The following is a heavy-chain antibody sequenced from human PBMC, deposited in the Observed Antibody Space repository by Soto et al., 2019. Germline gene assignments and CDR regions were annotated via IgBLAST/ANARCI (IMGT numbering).Heavy chain of an antibody. V-gene: IGHV3-9*01. D-gene: IGHD6-25*01. CDR3: ARDRYFITAAGGGIDD. Sequence: EVQLVESGGGLVQPGRSLRLSCAASGFTFDDNAMHWVRQSPGKGLEWVSGISWNSGTIAYADSVKGRFTISRDNAKNPLYLQMNSLRAEDTALYYCARDRYFITAAGGGIDDWGQGTLVTVSS. CDR2: ISWNSGTI. CDR1: GFTFDDNA. J-gene: IGHJ4*02.